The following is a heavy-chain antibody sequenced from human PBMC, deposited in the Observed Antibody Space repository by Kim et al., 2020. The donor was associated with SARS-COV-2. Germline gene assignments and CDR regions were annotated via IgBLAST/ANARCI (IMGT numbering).Heavy chain of an antibody. V-gene: IGHV3-9*01. Sequence: GGSLRLSCAASGFTFDDYAMHWVRQAPGKGLEWVSGISWNSGSIGYADSVKGRFTISRDNAKNSLYLQMNSLRAEDTALYYCAKQRRYYGSGSPIEGNFAYWRQGTLVTVSS. CDR2: ISWNSGSI. CDR3: AKQRRYYGSGSPIEGNFAY. D-gene: IGHD3-10*01. J-gene: IGHJ4*02. CDR1: GFTFDDYA.